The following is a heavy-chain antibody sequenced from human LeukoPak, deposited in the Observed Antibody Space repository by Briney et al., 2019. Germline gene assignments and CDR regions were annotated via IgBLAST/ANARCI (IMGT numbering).Heavy chain of an antibody. CDR2: IFYSVST. J-gene: IGHJ4*02. CDR1: GGSISSGGYC. CDR3: ARARYNWNYED. V-gene: IGHV4-31*03. Sequence: PSETLSLTCTVSGGSISSGGYCWRWLRQHPGKGLELIRYIFYSVSTYYNPSLKSRVTISVDTSKNQFSLKLSSVTAADTAVYYCARARYNWNYEDWGQGPLVTVSA. D-gene: IGHD1-7*01.